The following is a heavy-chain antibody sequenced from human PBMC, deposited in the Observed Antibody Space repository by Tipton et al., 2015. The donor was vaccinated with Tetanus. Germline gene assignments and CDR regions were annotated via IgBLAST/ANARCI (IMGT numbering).Heavy chain of an antibody. J-gene: IGHJ4*02. V-gene: IGHV3-21*01. CDR2: ISSSSSYI. D-gene: IGHD3-10*01. CDR1: GFTFSSYS. CDR3: ARVGMVRGVHVGYYFDY. Sequence: SLRLSCAASGFTFSSYSMNWVRQAPGKGLEWVSSISSSSSYIYYADSVKGRFTISRDNAKNSLYLQMNSLRAEDTAVYYCARVGMVRGVHVGYYFDYWGQGTLVTVSS.